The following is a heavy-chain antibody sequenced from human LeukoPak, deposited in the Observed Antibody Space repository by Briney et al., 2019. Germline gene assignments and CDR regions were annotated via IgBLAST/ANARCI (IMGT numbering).Heavy chain of an antibody. Sequence: GGSLRLSCAASGFTFSSYEMTWVRQAPGRGLEWVSYISSSGSTIYYADSVKGRFTISRDNAKNSLYLQMNSLRAEDTAVYYCARLYYDSSRLSTENDYWGQGTLVTVSS. CDR2: ISSSGSTI. CDR3: ARLYYDSSRLSTENDY. CDR1: GFTFSSYE. D-gene: IGHD3-22*01. V-gene: IGHV3-48*03. J-gene: IGHJ4*02.